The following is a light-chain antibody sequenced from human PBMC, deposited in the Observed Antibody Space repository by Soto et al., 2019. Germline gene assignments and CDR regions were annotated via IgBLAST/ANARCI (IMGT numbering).Light chain of an antibody. CDR1: QSVSGSS. J-gene: IGKJ1*01. V-gene: IGKV3-20*01. CDR3: QQYASAPLT. Sequence: PEERATVSCRASQSVSGSSLAWYQQRPGQAPRLLIYDTSKRATGIPDRFSGSGSGTDFTLTISRLEPEDFAVYYCQQYASAPLTFGLGTKVDIK. CDR2: DTS.